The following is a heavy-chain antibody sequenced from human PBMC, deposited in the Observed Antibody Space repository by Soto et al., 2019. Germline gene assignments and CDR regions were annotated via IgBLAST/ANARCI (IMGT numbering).Heavy chain of an antibody. CDR1: GYPVTAYY. CDR3: ARGGGVGVAGSAAFDM. CDR2: INPATGAA. V-gene: IGHV1-2*02. Sequence: QLHLVQSGAVVKKPGASVTVSCSASGYPVTAYYMHWVRQAPGRGLEWMGGINPATGAAKYTQTFQGRVTMTRETSTSTVFMELSGLTSEETAVFYCARGGGVGVAGSAAFDMWGQGTLVTVSS. J-gene: IGHJ3*02. D-gene: IGHD3-3*01.